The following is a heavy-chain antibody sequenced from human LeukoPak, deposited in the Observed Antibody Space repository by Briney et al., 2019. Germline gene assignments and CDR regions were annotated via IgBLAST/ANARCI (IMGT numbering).Heavy chain of an antibody. CDR3: AGGGEAARSLAY. D-gene: IGHD6-6*01. J-gene: IGHJ4*02. CDR1: GVTSNY. V-gene: IGHV3-66*02. Sequence: GESLKISCAASGVTSNYMTWVRQAPGKGLEWVSVIYNGGTTYYADSVKGRFTISRDNSKSTLFVYLQMNSLRTDDTALYYCAGGGEAARSLAYWGQGALVTVSS. CDR2: IYNGGTT.